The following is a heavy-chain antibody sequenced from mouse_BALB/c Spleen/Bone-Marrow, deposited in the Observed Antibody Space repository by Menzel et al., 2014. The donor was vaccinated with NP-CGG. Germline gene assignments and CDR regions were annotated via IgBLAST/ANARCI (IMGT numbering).Heavy chain of an antibody. CDR3: ARYYYGTRYYFDY. CDR2: IDPANGNT. V-gene: IGHV14-3*02. CDR1: GFNIKDTY. Sequence: EVQLVESGAELVEPGASVKLSCTASGFNIKDTYMHWVKQRPEQGLEWIGRIDPANGNTKYDPKFQGKATITADTSSNTAYLQLNSLTSEDTAVYYCARYYYGTRYYFDYWGQGTTLTVSS. J-gene: IGHJ2*01. D-gene: IGHD1-1*01.